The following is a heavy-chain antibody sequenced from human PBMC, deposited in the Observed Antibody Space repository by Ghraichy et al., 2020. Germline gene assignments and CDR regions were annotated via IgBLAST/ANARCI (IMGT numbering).Heavy chain of an antibody. D-gene: IGHD1-1*01. CDR3: ARDKERSPDS. Sequence: GESLNISCATSGFSFSSYWMYWLRQGPGKGLTWVSHINTDGSIIAHEDSVKGRFTISRDNAKNTLYLQMNSLRADDTAVYYCARDKERSPDSWGQGTLVTVSS. J-gene: IGHJ4*02. CDR2: INTDGSII. CDR1: GFSFSSYW. V-gene: IGHV3-74*01.